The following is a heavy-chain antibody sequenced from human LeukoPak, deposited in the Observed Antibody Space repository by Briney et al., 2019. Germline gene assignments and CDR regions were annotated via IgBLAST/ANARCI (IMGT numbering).Heavy chain of an antibody. CDR2: ISYDGSNK. V-gene: IGHV3-30*04. CDR3: ARDRVSYYYDSSGYYDWFDP. CDR1: GFTFNTYT. D-gene: IGHD3-22*01. J-gene: IGHJ5*02. Sequence: GGSLRLSCAASGFTFNTYTMNWVRQAPGKGLEWVAVISYDGSNKYYADSVKGRFTISRDNSKNTLYLQMNSLRAEDTAVYYCARDRVSYYYDSSGYYDWFDPWGQGTLVTVSS.